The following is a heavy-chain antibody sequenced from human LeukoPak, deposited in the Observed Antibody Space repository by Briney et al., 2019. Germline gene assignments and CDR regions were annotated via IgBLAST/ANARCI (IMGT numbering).Heavy chain of an antibody. CDR1: GFTFSSHA. J-gene: IGHJ4*02. CDR2: ISISGDST. CDR3: ANEIRPNDY. V-gene: IGHV3-23*01. Sequence: GGSLRLSCAVSGFTFSSHAKTWVRQAPGKGLQWVSSISISGDSTYYADSVKGRFTISRDNSKNTLYLQMNSLRADDTAVYYCANEIRPNDYWGQGTLVTVSS.